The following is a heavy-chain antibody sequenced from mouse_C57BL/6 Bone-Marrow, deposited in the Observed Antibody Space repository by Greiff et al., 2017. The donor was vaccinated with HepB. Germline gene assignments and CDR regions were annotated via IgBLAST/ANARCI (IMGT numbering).Heavy chain of an antibody. Sequence: VHVKQSGTVLARPGASVKMSCKTSGYTFTSYWMHWVKQRPGQGLEWIGAIYPGNSDTSYNQKFKGKAKLTAVTSSSTAYMEHSSLTNEDSAVYYCTRGTYYYGSSYGAYWGQGTLVTVSA. CDR2: IYPGNSDT. J-gene: IGHJ3*01. V-gene: IGHV1-5*01. D-gene: IGHD1-1*01. CDR3: TRGTYYYGSSYGAY. CDR1: GYTFTSYW.